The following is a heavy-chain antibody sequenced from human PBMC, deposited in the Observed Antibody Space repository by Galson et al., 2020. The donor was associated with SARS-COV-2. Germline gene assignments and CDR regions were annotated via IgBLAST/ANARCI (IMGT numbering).Heavy chain of an antibody. V-gene: IGHV2-70*11. J-gene: IGHJ6*02. CDR2: IDWDDDK. D-gene: IGHD2-2*01. CDR1: GFSLSTSGMC. Sequence: SGPTLVKPTQTLTLTCTFSGFSLSTSGMCVSWIRQPPGKALEWLARIDWDDDKYYSTSLKTRLTISKDTSKNQVVLTMTNMDPVDTATYYCARGIGYCSRTSCSDYYYYGMDVWGQGTTVTVSS. CDR3: ARGIGYCSRTSCSDYYYYGMDV.